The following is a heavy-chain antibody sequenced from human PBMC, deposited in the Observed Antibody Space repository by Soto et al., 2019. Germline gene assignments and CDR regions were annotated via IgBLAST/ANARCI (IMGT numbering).Heavy chain of an antibody. D-gene: IGHD1-26*01. CDR1: GDSMTKYY. CDR3: ARTVGAAYYFDF. J-gene: IGHJ4*02. V-gene: IGHV4-4*07. CDR2: IYTSGST. Sequence: QVQLQESGPGLVKPSETLSLTCTVSGDSMTKYYWSWIRQPAGKGLEWIGRIYTSGSTNYNPSLKSRVTMSIDTSNNNFSLKLKSVTAADTAVYYCARTVGAAYYFDFWGQGALVTVSS.